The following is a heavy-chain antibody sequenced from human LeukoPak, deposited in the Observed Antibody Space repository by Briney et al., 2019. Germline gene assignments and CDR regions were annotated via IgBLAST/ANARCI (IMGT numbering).Heavy chain of an antibody. CDR2: IQYDGNTI. Sequence: GGSLRLSCVASGFTYSHNGMHWVRQAPGKGLEWVAFIQYDGNTIFYVDSVKGRFTISRDNSKNTLHLQMSSLRAEDTAVYYCARGYKTMSDPRFDSWGQGTLVTVSS. J-gene: IGHJ4*02. CDR3: ARGYKTMSDPRFDS. V-gene: IGHV3-30*02. D-gene: IGHD5-18*01. CDR1: GFTYSHNG.